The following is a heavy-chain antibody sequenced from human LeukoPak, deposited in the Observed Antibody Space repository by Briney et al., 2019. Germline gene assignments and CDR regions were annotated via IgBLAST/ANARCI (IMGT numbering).Heavy chain of an antibody. CDR3: ARAGEGAMAYPIDY. CDR2: IYSGGST. D-gene: IGHD5-18*01. CDR1: GFTVSSNY. J-gene: IGHJ4*02. Sequence: GGSLRLSCAASGFTVSSNYMGWVRQAPGKGLEWVSVIYSGGSTYYADSVKGRFTISRDNSKDTLYLQMNSLRAEDTAVYYCARAGEGAMAYPIDYWGQGTLVTVSS. V-gene: IGHV3-66*02.